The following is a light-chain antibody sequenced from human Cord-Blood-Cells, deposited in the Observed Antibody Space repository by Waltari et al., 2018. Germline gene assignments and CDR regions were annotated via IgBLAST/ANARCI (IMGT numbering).Light chain of an antibody. CDR3: CSYAGSSTYVV. CDR2: EGS. V-gene: IGLV2-23*01. CDR1: SSDVGSYNL. Sequence: QSALNQPASVSGSPGQSITISCTGTSSDVGSYNLFSWYQQHPGKAPKLMIYEGSKRPSGVSNRSSGSKSGNTASLTISGLQAEDEADYYCCSYAGSSTYVVFGGGTKLTVL. J-gene: IGLJ2*01.